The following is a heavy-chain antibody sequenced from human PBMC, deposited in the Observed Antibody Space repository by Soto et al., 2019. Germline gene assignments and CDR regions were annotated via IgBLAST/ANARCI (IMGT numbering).Heavy chain of an antibody. J-gene: IGHJ5*02. CDR2: ISSDGSRT. Sequence: EMQLVESGGDLVQPGGSLRLSCAASGVTISGYWMHWVRQAPGKGLVWVSRISSDGSRTDYADSVRGRFIISRDNAMNTVHLQMDSLRVEYTAVYYCAKSCCREQNWFDPWCQGSLVTVSS. CDR3: AKSCCREQNWFDP. V-gene: IGHV3-74*01. D-gene: IGHD2-15*01. CDR1: GVTISGYW.